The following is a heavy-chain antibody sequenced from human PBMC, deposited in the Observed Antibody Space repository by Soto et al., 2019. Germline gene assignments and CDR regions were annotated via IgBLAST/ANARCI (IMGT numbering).Heavy chain of an antibody. CDR3: AGGYLAAVGHWVTPFDH. Sequence: ASVKVSCKASGYTFTSYAMHWGRQAPGHSLGWVGWINAGNGNTKHSQKIQGRVTITRDTSACKAYLELRSLRSGVTAVYYCAGGYLAAVGHWVTPFDHWGRGTLGTVSS. D-gene: IGHD6-13*01. V-gene: IGHV1-3*01. J-gene: IGHJ4*02. CDR1: GYTFTSYA. CDR2: INAGNGNT.